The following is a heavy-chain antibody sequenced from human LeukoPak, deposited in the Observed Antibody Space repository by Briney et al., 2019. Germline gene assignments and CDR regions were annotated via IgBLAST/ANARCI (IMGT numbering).Heavy chain of an antibody. CDR1: GYTFTSYY. CDR2: INPSGGST. J-gene: IGHJ6*03. V-gene: IGHV1-46*01. CDR3: ARDPCTRKYSSSRPGQLYYYYMDV. D-gene: IGHD6-6*01. Sequence: ASVKVSCKASGYTFTSYYMHWVRQAPGQGLEWMGIINPSGGSTSYAQKFQGRVTMTRDMSTSTVYMELSSLRSEDTAVYYCARDPCTRKYSSSRPGQLYYYYMDVWGKGTTVTVSS.